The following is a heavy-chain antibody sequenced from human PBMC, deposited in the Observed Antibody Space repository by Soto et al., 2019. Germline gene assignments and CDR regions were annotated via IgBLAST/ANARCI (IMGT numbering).Heavy chain of an antibody. Sequence: GGSLRLSCAASGFTFSSYSMNWVRQAPGKGLEWVSYISSSSSTIYYADSVKGRFTISRDNAKNSLYRQMNSLRAEDTAVYYCARSITMVRGVIDYWGQGTLVTVSS. J-gene: IGHJ4*02. CDR3: ARSITMVRGVIDY. CDR1: GFTFSSYS. CDR2: ISSSSSTI. V-gene: IGHV3-48*01. D-gene: IGHD3-10*01.